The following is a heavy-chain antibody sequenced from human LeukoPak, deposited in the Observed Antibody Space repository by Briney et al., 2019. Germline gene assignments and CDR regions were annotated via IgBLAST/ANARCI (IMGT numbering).Heavy chain of an antibody. CDR1: AGSISSYY. Sequence: SETLSLTCTVSAGSISSYYWSWIRQPPGKELEWIGYIYYSGSTNYNPSLKSRVTISVDTSKNQFSLKLSSVTAADTAVYYCARLPAAYDILTGYQYYFDYWGQGTLVTVSS. CDR2: IYYSGST. CDR3: ARLPAAYDILTGYQYYFDY. J-gene: IGHJ4*02. D-gene: IGHD3-9*01. V-gene: IGHV4-59*08.